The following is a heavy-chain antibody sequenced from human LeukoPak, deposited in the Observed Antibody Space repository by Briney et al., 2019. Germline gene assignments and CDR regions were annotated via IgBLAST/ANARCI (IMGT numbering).Heavy chain of an antibody. CDR1: GGPISRYY. D-gene: IGHD2-21*01. CDR3: ARRGYGGDFDY. Sequence: SETLSLTCTVSGGPISRYYWSWIRQPPGKGLEWIGYIYTSGSTNYNPSLKSRVTISLDTSKNQFSLRLSSVTAADTAVYYCARRGYGGDFDYWGQGTLVTVSS. V-gene: IGHV4-4*09. J-gene: IGHJ4*02. CDR2: IYTSGST.